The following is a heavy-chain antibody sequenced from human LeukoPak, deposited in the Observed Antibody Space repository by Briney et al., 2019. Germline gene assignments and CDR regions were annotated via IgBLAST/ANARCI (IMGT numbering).Heavy chain of an antibody. D-gene: IGHD3-22*01. CDR1: GFTFSGSA. CDR2: IKQDGSEK. V-gene: IGHV3-7*01. CDR3: ARDPYYFDSSGNDI. Sequence: GGSLRLSCAASGFTFSGSAMHWVRQASGKGLEWVANIKQDGSEKHYVDSVKGRFTISRDNANNSLYLQINSLRADDTALYYCARDPYYFDSSGNDIWGQGTMVTVSS. J-gene: IGHJ3*02.